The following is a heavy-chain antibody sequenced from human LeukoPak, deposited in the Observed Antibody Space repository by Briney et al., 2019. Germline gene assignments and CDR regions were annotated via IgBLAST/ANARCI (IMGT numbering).Heavy chain of an antibody. V-gene: IGHV4-39*07. D-gene: IGHD2-8*01. Sequence: SETLSLTCAVSGGSFSSSKYLWGWIRQPPGKELEWIGSISYSGNTDYNPSLKSRVTLSVDTSKNQFSLKLTSVTAAGSAVYYCAGLGVMVLVYQSESGGQGTPVTVSS. CDR1: GGSFSSSKYL. CDR2: ISYSGNT. J-gene: IGHJ1*01. CDR3: AGLGVMVLVYQSES.